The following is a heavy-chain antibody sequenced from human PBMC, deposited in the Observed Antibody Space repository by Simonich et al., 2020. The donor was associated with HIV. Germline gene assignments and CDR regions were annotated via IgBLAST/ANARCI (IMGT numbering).Heavy chain of an antibody. V-gene: IGHV3-33*01. Sequence: QVQLVESGGGVVQPGRSLRLSCAASGFTFSSYGMHWVRQAPGKGREWVAVIWYDGSNKYYADSVKGRFTISRDNSKNTLYLQMNSLRAEDTAVYYCATDGYYYDSIRFWGQGTLVTVSS. CDR3: ATDGYYYDSIRF. CDR1: GFTFSSYG. J-gene: IGHJ4*02. CDR2: IWYDGSNK. D-gene: IGHD3-22*01.